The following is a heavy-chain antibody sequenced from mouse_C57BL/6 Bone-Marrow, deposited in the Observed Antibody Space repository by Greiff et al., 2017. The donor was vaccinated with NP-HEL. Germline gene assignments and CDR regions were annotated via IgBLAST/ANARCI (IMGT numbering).Heavy chain of an antibody. Sequence: QVQLQQPGAELVRPGTSVKLSCKASGYTFTSYWMHWVKQRPGQGLEWIGVIDPSDSYTNYNQKFKGKATLTVDTSSSTAYMKLSSLTSEDSAVYYCARGGPYDGYYIFDYWGQGTTLTVSS. CDR3: ARGGPYDGYYIFDY. D-gene: IGHD2-3*01. V-gene: IGHV1-59*01. CDR1: GYTFTSYW. CDR2: IDPSDSYT. J-gene: IGHJ2*01.